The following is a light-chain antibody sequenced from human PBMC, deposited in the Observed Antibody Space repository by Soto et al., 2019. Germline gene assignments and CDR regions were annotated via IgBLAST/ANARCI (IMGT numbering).Light chain of an antibody. J-gene: IGKJ1*01. CDR1: QSITTW. V-gene: IGKV1-12*01. CDR2: AAS. CDR3: QQSTNFPWT. Sequence: DIQMTQSPSTVSASVGDSVTITCRASQSITTWLAWYQQKPGKAPKLLIYAASTLQTGVPSRFSGSGSGTDFTLTISSLQPEDFATYYCQQSTNFPWTFGQGTKVDIK.